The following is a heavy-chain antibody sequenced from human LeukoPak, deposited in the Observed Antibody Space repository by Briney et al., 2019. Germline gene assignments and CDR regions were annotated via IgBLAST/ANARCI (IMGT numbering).Heavy chain of an antibody. J-gene: IGHJ4*02. CDR1: GFSFNNAW. V-gene: IGHV3-74*01. CDR2: IKGDGIST. Sequence: PGGSLRLSCAVSGFSFNNAWMNWVRHAPGQGLVWVSRIKGDGISTNYADSVKGRFTISRDIAKNTLYLQMNSLRAEDTGVYYCAKDHYWSIDYWGRGTLVTVSS. CDR3: AKDHYWSIDY. D-gene: IGHD3-3*01.